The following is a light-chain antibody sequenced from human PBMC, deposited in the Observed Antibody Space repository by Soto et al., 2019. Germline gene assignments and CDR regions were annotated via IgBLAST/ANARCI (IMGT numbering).Light chain of an antibody. Sequence: QSVLTKPPSVSGAPGQRVTISCTGSSSNIGAGHDVHWYQQFPGTAPKVLIYANNNRPSGVPDRFSGSRSGTSASLAITGLQAEDEADYYCQSYDSSLSGVIFGGGTKVTVL. CDR2: ANN. CDR3: QSYDSSLSGVI. CDR1: SSNIGAGHD. J-gene: IGLJ2*01. V-gene: IGLV1-40*01.